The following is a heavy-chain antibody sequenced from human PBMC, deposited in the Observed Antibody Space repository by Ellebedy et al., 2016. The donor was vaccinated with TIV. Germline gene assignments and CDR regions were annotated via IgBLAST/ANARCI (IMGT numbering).Heavy chain of an antibody. CDR3: ARDRSHSLVGVTLDY. CDR2: INPNSGDT. D-gene: IGHD1-26*01. J-gene: IGHJ4*02. V-gene: IGHV1-2*06. Sequence: ASVKVSCKTSGYSFTAYFLHWVRQAPGQGLEWMGRINPNSGDTTYAQKFLGRVTLTRDTSISTAYMGLSRLRSDDTAIYYCARDRSHSLVGVTLDYWGQGTLVTVSS. CDR1: GYSFTAYF.